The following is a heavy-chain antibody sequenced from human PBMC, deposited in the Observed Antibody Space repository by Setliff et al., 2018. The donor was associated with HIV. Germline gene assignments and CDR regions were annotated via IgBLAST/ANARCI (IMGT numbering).Heavy chain of an antibody. CDR1: GFTISNDW. CDR2: VKKDESEK. Sequence: LRLSCAASGFTISNDWMTWVRQAPGKGLEWVANVKKDESEKYYVASVKGRFTISRDNAKNSLYLQMNNLRAEDTALYYCARNLIRSSYFGVLSNWFDTWGQGTLVTVSS. V-gene: IGHV3-7*03. J-gene: IGHJ5*02. CDR3: ARNLIRSSYFGVLSNWFDT. D-gene: IGHD3-3*01.